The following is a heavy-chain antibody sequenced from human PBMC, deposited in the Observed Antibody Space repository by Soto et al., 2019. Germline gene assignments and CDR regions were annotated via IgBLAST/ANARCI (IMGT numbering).Heavy chain of an antibody. CDR3: ARSTFCSGGRCYSVYFDY. Sequence: GSLRLSCAASGFTFSSYGMHGVRQAPGKGLEWVAVIWYDGGNKYYADSVKGRFTISRDNYKNTLYLQMNSLRAEDTAVYYCARSTFCSGGRCYSVYFDYWGQGTLVTVSS. V-gene: IGHV3-33*01. CDR2: IWYDGGNK. J-gene: IGHJ4*02. D-gene: IGHD2-15*01. CDR1: GFTFSSYG.